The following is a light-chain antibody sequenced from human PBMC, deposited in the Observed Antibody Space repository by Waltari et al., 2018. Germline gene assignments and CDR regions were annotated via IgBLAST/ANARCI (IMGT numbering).Light chain of an antibody. V-gene: IGKV3-11*01. J-gene: IGKJ4*01. CDR3: HQRSDWPLT. CDR2: DAS. Sequence: EIVLTQSPATLSLSPGERATLSCRTSQSVGTYLVWYQQKPGQAPRLLIYDASNRATGIPARFSGGGSGTDFTLTISYLEPEDFAVYYCHQRSDWPLTFGGGTKVEIK. CDR1: QSVGTY.